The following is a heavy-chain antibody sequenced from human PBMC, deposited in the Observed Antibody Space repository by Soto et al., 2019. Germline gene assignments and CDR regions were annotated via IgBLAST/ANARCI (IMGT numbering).Heavy chain of an antibody. J-gene: IGHJ4*02. Sequence: QVQLVESGGGVVQPGRSLRLSCAASGFSFTTYGMHWVRQAPGEGLEWVAVIWYDGSNKYYADSVKGRFTISRDTSKNPRYLQMNSLRAEDTAVYFWAKGRGGGAVVPDYWGQGTLVTVSS. CDR3: AKGRGGGAVVPDY. V-gene: IGHV3-33*06. CDR1: GFSFTTYG. D-gene: IGHD2-21*01. CDR2: IWYDGSNK.